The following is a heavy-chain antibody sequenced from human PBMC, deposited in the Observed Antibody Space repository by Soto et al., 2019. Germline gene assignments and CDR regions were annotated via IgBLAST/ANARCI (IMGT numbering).Heavy chain of an antibody. CDR2: IYPGDSDT. CDR1: GYSFTSYW. Sequence: GESLKISCKGSGYSFTSYWIGWVRQMPGKGLEWMGIIYPGDSDTRYSPSFQGRVTISADKSISTAYLQWSSLKASDTAMYYCARAPASIVVVVAATPDNAFDIWGQGTMVTVS. J-gene: IGHJ3*02. CDR3: ARAPASIVVVVAATPDNAFDI. D-gene: IGHD2-15*01. V-gene: IGHV5-51*01.